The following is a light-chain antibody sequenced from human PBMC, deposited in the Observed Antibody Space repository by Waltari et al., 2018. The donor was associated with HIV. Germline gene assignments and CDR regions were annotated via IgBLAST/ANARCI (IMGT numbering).Light chain of an antibody. V-gene: IGLV1-40*01. CDR1: MSNLGAGSA. CDR2: HNN. J-gene: IGLJ3*02. Sequence: QSTLTQPPSISGAPGQRITISCAGDMSNLGAGSAVHWYQHFPGTAPRLLIHHNNNRPSGGLDRFSGSKSGCSASLASTGVQTEDEADYYCPSYDGSLSSRWVFGGGTKLTVL. CDR3: PSYDGSLSSRWV.